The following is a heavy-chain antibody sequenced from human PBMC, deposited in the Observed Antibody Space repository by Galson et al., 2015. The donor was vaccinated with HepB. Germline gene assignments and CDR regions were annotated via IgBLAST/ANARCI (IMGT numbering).Heavy chain of an antibody. Sequence: SLRLSCAASGFTFSSYGMHWVRQAPGKGLEWVAVISYDGSNKYYADSVKGRFTISRDNSKNTLYLQMNSLRAEDTAVYYCAKNTPTLDYWGQGTLVTVSS. CDR3: AKNTPTLDY. J-gene: IGHJ4*02. V-gene: IGHV3-30*18. CDR1: GFTFSSYG. CDR2: ISYDGSNK.